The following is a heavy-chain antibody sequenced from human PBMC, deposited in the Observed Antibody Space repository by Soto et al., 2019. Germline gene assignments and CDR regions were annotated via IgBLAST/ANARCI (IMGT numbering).Heavy chain of an antibody. Sequence: EVQLVESGGGLIQPGGSLRLSCAASGFTVINNYMRWVRQAPGKGLEWVSLIYSGGSTHYADSVKGRFTISRDNSKNTLYLQMNSLRVEDTAVYYCARDPPGIAASGGGGWGQGTLVTVSS. CDR2: IYSGGST. CDR3: ARDPPGIAASGGGG. CDR1: GFTVINNY. V-gene: IGHV3-53*01. J-gene: IGHJ4*02. D-gene: IGHD6-13*01.